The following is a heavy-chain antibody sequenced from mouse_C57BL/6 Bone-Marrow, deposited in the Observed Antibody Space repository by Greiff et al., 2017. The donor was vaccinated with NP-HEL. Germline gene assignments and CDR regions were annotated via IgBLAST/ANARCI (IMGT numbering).Heavy chain of an antibody. CDR1: GYTFTNYW. CDR2: IYPGGGYT. CDR3: ATHYGYDGWFAY. D-gene: IGHD2-2*01. V-gene: IGHV1-63*01. Sequence: QVQLQQSGAELVRPGTSVKMSCKASGYTFTNYWIGWAKQRPGHGLEWIGDIYPGGGYTNYNEKFKGKATLTADESSSTAYMQFSSLTSEDSAIYYCATHYGYDGWFAYWGQGTLVTVSA. J-gene: IGHJ3*01.